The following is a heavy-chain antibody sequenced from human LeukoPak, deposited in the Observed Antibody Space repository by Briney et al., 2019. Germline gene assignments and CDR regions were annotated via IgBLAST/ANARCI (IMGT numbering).Heavy chain of an antibody. V-gene: IGHV1-8*01. D-gene: IGHD3-22*01. CDR2: MNPNNGNT. Sequence: GASVKVSCKASGCTFTSYDINWVRQATGQGLEWMGWMNPNNGNTGYAQRFQGRVTLTRDTSISTAYMELSSLRSEDTAVYYCARGFLGYDSSDYAFSYYWGQGTLVTVSS. CDR1: GCTFTSYD. J-gene: IGHJ4*02. CDR3: ARGFLGYDSSDYAFSYY.